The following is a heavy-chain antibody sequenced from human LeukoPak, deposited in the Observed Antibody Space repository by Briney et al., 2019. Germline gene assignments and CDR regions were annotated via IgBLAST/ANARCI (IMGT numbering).Heavy chain of an antibody. J-gene: IGHJ4*02. CDR1: GFTVSSNY. CDR2: IYSGGST. Sequence: PGGSLRLSCAASGFTVSSNYMSWVRQAPGKGLEWVSVIYSGGSTYYADSVKGRFTISRDNSKNTLYLQMNSLRAEDTAVYYCARDTIAAAVNYFDYWGQGTLVTVSS. V-gene: IGHV3-53*01. CDR3: ARDTIAAAVNYFDY. D-gene: IGHD6-13*01.